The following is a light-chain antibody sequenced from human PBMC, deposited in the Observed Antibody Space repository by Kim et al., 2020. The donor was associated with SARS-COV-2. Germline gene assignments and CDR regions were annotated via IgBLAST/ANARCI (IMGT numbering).Light chain of an antibody. CDR3: QYYGSS. CDR2: GAS. CDR1: QSVSSSY. J-gene: IGKJ2*01. V-gene: IGKV3-20*01. Sequence: EIMLTQSPGTLSLSPGERATLFCRASQSVSSSYLAWYQQKPGQAPRLLIYGASRRATGIPDRFSGSGSGTDFTLTISRLEPEDFAVYYCQYYGSSFGQGTKLEI.